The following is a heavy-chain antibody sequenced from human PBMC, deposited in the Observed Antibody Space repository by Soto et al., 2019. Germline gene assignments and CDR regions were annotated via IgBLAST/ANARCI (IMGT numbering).Heavy chain of an antibody. V-gene: IGHV1-3*01. Sequence: GASVKVSCKASGYTFMSYPLHWVRQAPGQRLEWMGWINAGNGNTKYSQKFQGRVTITRDTSASTAYMELSSLRSEDTAVYYCAREAYYYDSSGYFDYWGQGTLVTVSS. CDR3: AREAYYYDSSGYFDY. J-gene: IGHJ4*02. CDR1: GYTFMSYP. D-gene: IGHD3-22*01. CDR2: INAGNGNT.